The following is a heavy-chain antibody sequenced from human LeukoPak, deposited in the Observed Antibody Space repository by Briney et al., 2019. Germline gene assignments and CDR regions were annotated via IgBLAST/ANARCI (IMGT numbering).Heavy chain of an antibody. J-gene: IGHJ3*02. CDR1: GFTFSSYA. CDR2: ISYDGSNK. V-gene: IGHV3-30-3*01. Sequence: GGSLRLSCAASGFTFSSYAMHWVRQAPGKGLEWVAVISYDGSNKYYADSVKGRFTISRDNSKNTLYLQMNSLRAEDTAVYYCARDSSGGEPLANDAFDIWGQGTMVTVSS. CDR3: ARDSSGGEPLANDAFDI. D-gene: IGHD1-26*01.